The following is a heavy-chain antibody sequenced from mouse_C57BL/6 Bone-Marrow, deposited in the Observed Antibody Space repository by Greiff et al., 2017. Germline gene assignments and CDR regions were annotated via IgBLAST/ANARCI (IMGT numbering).Heavy chain of an antibody. CDR2: IDPENGDT. J-gene: IGHJ2*01. D-gene: IGHD2-12*01. V-gene: IGHV14-4*01. Sequence: EVQLQQSGAELVRPGASVKLSCTASGFNIKDDYMHWVKQRPEQGLEWIGWIDPENGDTEYASKFQGKATITADTTSNTAYLQLSSLTSEDTAVYYCTSYYSPDYWGQGTTLTVSS. CDR3: TSYYSPDY. CDR1: GFNIKDDY.